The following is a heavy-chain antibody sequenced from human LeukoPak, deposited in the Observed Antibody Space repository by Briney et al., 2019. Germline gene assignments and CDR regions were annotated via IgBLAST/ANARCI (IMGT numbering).Heavy chain of an antibody. V-gene: IGHV3-33*01. J-gene: IGHJ5*02. Sequence: PGGSLRLSCAASGFTFSSYGMHWVRQAPGKGLEWVAVIWYDGSSKYYADSVKGRFTISRDNSKNTLYLQMNSLRAEDTAVYYCARDMSPLDYGDYSMELTRGWFDPWGQGTLVTVSS. CDR1: GFTFSSYG. D-gene: IGHD4-17*01. CDR3: ARDMSPLDYGDYSMELTRGWFDP. CDR2: IWYDGSSK.